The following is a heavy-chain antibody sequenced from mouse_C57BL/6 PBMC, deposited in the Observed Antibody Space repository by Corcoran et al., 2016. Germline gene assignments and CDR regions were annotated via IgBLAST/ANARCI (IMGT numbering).Heavy chain of an antibody. CDR3: ARETAQATGFAY. V-gene: IGHV1-34*01. J-gene: IGHJ3*01. D-gene: IGHD3-2*02. Sequence: EVQLQQSGPELVKPGVSVKMSCKASGYTFTDYYMHWVKQSHGKSLEWIGYIYPNNGGNGYNQKFKGKATLTVDKSSSTAYMELRSLTSEDSVVYYCARETAQATGFAYWGQGTLVTVSA. CDR1: GYTFTDYY. CDR2: IYPNNGGN.